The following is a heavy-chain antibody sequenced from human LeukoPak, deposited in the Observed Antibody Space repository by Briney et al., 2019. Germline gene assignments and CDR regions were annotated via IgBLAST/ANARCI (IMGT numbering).Heavy chain of an antibody. CDR3: TTDGALLWFGELLFDY. CDR1: GFTFSDYY. CDR2: VKSKTDGGTT. D-gene: IGHD3-10*01. Sequence: PGGSLRLSCAASGFTFSDYYMSWIRQAPGKGLEWVGRVKSKTDGGTTDYAAPVKGRFTISRDDSKNTLYLQMNSLKTEDTAVYYCTTDGALLWFGELLFDYWGQGTLVTVSS. V-gene: IGHV3-15*01. J-gene: IGHJ4*02.